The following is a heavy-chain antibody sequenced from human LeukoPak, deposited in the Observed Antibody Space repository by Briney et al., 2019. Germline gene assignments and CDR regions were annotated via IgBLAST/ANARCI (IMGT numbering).Heavy chain of an antibody. J-gene: IGHJ4*02. V-gene: IGHV3-23*01. CDR1: RFIFSSYG. Sequence: PGGSLRLSCAASRFIFSSYGMSWVRQAPGKGLEWVSAISGSGAGTYYADSVKGRFTISRDNSKNTLYLQMNSLRAEDTAVYYCARDHWGWLQFNFFFDYWGQGTLVTVSS. D-gene: IGHD5-24*01. CDR2: ISGSGAGT. CDR3: ARDHWGWLQFNFFFDY.